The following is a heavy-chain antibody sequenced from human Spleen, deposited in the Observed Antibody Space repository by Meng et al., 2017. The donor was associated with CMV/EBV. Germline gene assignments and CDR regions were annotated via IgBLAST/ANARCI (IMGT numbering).Heavy chain of an antibody. V-gene: IGHV3-11*05. CDR3: ARRGSSSFYFDY. CDR1: GFTFLDYY. J-gene: IGHJ4*02. CDR2: ISSSSSYT. D-gene: IGHD6-6*01. Sequence: QVLLVEGGGGLVKPGVSLRSSCAASGFTFLDYYMCCSRQAPGKGLEWVSDISSSSSYTDYADSVKSRFTISRDNAKNSLYLQMNSLRAEDTAVYYCARRGSSSFYFDYWGQGTLVTVSS.